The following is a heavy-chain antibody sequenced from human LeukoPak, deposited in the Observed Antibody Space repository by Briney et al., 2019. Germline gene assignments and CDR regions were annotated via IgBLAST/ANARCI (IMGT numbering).Heavy chain of an antibody. J-gene: IGHJ4*02. CDR3: ARRHKHYYQIDY. Sequence: ASVKVSCKASGYTFTSYYLHWVRQAPGQGLEWMGMVNPSGGSTSYAQKFQGRVTMTRDTFTTTVYMELSSLRSDDTAVFYCARRHKHYYQIDYWGQGTLVTVSS. CDR1: GYTFTSYY. D-gene: IGHD1-26*01. CDR2: VNPSGGST. V-gene: IGHV1-46*01.